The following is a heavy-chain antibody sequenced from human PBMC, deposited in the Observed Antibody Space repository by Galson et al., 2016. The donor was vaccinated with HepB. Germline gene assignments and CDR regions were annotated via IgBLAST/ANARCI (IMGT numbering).Heavy chain of an antibody. V-gene: IGHV3-15*01. Sequence: SLRLSCAASGLTVTDAWMSWVRQAPGKGLEWVGRIKSKIHGGTTDYSEPVKGRFTISRDDSKNTLFLQMNSLKTEDTAVYYCTADRRGITVIPAAAFYYYMDVWAKGPRSPSP. J-gene: IGHJ6*03. CDR1: GLTVTDAW. D-gene: IGHD2-2*01. CDR3: TADRRGITVIPAAAFYYYMDV. CDR2: IKSKIHGGTT.